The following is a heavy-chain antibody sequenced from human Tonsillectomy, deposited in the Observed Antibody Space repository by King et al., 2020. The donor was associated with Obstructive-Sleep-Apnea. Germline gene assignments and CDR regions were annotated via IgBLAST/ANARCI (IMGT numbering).Heavy chain of an antibody. CDR1: GFTFSNAW. CDR3: TTDGCSSTSCYDNWFDP. D-gene: IGHD2-2*01. V-gene: IGHV3-15*01. CDR2: IKSKTDGGTT. J-gene: IGHJ5*02. Sequence: VQLVESGGGLVKPGGSLRLSCAASGFTFSNAWMSWVRQAPGKGLEWVGRIKSKTDGGTTAYAAPVKGRFIILRDDSKNTLYLQMNSLKTEDTAVYYCTTDGCSSTSCYDNWFDPWGQGTLVTVSS.